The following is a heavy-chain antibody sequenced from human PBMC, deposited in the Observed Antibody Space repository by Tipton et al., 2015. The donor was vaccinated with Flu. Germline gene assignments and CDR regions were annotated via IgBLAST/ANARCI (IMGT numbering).Heavy chain of an antibody. J-gene: IGHJ4*01. D-gene: IGHD6-25*01. CDR3: ARDSAVVPRALDY. CDR1: GGSISSYY. Sequence: TLSLTCTVSGGSISSYYWNWIRQPPGKGLEWIGYMYYTGTTNYNPTLKSRVSISGDTSKNQFSLKLSSVTAADTAVYYCARDSAVVPRALDYWGHGTLVTVSS. V-gene: IGHV4-59*01. CDR2: MYYTGTT.